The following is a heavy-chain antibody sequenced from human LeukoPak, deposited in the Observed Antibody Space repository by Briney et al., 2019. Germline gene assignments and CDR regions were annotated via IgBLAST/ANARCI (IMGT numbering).Heavy chain of an antibody. V-gene: IGHV4-34*01. CDR1: GGSFSGYY. D-gene: IGHD2-8*01. CDR3: ARGCVISDCTTGVGDDFDY. Sequence: PLQTLSLTCAVYGGSFSGYYWSWIREPPGKGLEWIGEINISGSTNYNPSLKSRVTMSVDTSKNQLSLKLSSVTAADTAVYYCARGCVISDCTTGVGDDFDYWGQGTLVTVSS. CDR2: INISGST. J-gene: IGHJ4*02.